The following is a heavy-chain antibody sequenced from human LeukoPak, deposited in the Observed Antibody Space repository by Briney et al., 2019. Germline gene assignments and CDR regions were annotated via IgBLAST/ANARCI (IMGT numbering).Heavy chain of an antibody. D-gene: IGHD6-25*01. J-gene: IGHJ5*02. Sequence: SETLSLTCTVSGCSISTFYWTWIRQAAGKGLEWIGRINNSGSTNYNPSLRSRDSKSVDRSKNQFSVTLSSVNAADTAVDFCAREGGDPRWLDPWGQGTLVTVSS. CDR2: INNSGST. CDR1: GCSISTFY. CDR3: AREGGDPRWLDP. V-gene: IGHV4-4*07.